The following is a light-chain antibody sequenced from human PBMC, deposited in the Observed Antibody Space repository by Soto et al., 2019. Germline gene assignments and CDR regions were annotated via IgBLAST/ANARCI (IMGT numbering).Light chain of an antibody. CDR3: QQSHNHPFT. V-gene: IGKV1-39*01. CDR1: QAVSRS. J-gene: IGKJ3*01. Sequence: EILLTQSPSSLSASVGDRVTITCRTSQAVSRSLNWYQQKSGEAPKLLIFGASTLQRGVPSRFSGSGSGAVFTLSISSLQPGDFASYFCQQSHNHPFTFGPGTKVDIK. CDR2: GAS.